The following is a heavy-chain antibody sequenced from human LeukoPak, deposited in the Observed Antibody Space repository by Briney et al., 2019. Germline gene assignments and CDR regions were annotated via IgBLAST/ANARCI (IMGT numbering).Heavy chain of an antibody. CDR1: GFTFSSYA. CDR2: ISSSSSHT. CDR3: ANTRVGVLTPTFDS. Sequence: GGSLRLSCAASGFTFSSYAMHWVRQAPGKGLEWVSSISSSSSHTYYTDSVKGRFTISRDDAKNSLYLQMNSLGAEDTAVYYCANTRVGVLTPTFDSWGQGTLVTVSS. D-gene: IGHD3-10*01. J-gene: IGHJ4*02. V-gene: IGHV3-21*01.